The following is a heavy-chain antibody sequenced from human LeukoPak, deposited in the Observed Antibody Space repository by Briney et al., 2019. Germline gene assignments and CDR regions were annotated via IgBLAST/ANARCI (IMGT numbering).Heavy chain of an antibody. D-gene: IGHD5-12*01. CDR2: IHYSGSP. J-gene: IGHJ4*02. CDR3: ARHTRGPYGLGLRYFDY. Sequence: GSLRLSCAVSGFTFSSYAMSWVRHPPGKGLEWIGSIHYSGSPYYNPSLKSRVTISVDTSKTQFSLKLSYVTAAGTAVYYWARHTRGPYGLGLRYFDYWGQGTLVTVSS. V-gene: IGHV4-39*01. CDR1: GFTFSSYA.